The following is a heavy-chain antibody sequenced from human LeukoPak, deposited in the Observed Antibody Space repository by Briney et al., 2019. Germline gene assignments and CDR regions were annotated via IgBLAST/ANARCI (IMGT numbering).Heavy chain of an antibody. D-gene: IGHD3-3*01. CDR2: IIPIFGTA. J-gene: IGHJ5*02. Sequence: SVKVSCKASGGTFSSYAISWVRQAPGQGLEWMGGIIPIFGTANYAQKFQGRVTITADESTSTAYMELSSLRSEDTAVYYCVRDLDSITIFGVVTNWFDPWGQGTLVTVS. CDR3: VRDLDSITIFGVVTNWFDP. CDR1: GGTFSSYA. V-gene: IGHV1-69*13.